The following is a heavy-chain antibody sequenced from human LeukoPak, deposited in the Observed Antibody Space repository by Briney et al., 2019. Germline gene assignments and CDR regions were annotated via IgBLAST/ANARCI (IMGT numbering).Heavy chain of an antibody. Sequence: SETLSLTCTVSGGSISSYYWSLIRPPAREGLEWIGRIYTSGSTNYNPSLKSRVTMSVDTSKNQFSLKLSSVTAADTAVYYCARDRAYSTICYYYGMDVWGQGTTVTVSS. CDR2: IYTSGST. V-gene: IGHV4-4*07. J-gene: IGHJ6*02. D-gene: IGHD6-13*01. CDR3: ARDRAYSTICYYYGMDV. CDR1: GGSISSYY.